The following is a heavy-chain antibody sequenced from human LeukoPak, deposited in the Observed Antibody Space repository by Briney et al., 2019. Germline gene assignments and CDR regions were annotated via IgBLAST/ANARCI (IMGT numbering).Heavy chain of an antibody. V-gene: IGHV3-23*01. CDR2: ISGSGGST. CDR3: AKGPQPRITIFGVVILPLDY. Sequence: PGGSLRLSCAASGFTFSSYAMSWVRQAPGKGLEWVSAISGSGGSTYYADSVKDRFTISRDNSKNTLYLQMNSLRAEDTAVYYCAKGPQPRITIFGVVILPLDYWGQGTLVTVSS. J-gene: IGHJ4*02. CDR1: GFTFSSYA. D-gene: IGHD3-3*01.